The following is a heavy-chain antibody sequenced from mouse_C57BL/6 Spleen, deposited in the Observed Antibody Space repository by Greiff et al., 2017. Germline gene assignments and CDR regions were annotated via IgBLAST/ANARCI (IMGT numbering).Heavy chain of an antibody. J-gene: IGHJ4*01. D-gene: IGHD2-1*01. CDR2: ISSGSSTI. V-gene: IGHV5-17*01. CDR1: GFTFSDYG. CDR3: ARQRNSFYYAMDY. Sequence: EVQLVESGGGLVKPGGSLKLSCAASGFTFSDYGMHWVRKAPEKGLEWVAYISSGSSTIYYADTVKGRFTISRDNAKNTLFLQMTSLRSEDTAMYYCARQRNSFYYAMDYWGQGTSVTVSS.